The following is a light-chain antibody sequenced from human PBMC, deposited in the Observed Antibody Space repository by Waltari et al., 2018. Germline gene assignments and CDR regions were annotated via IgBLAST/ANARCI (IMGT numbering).Light chain of an antibody. V-gene: IGLV3-19*01. CDR3: DSRDSRGTRVM. CDR2: GDN. J-gene: IGLJ3*02. CDR1: SPRNSY. Sequence: SSELTQDPAVSVALGRTVTITCQGASPRNSYASWYQQKPGQAPRLVISGDNNRPTGISGRFSGSNSGSTASLTITGVQAEDEADYYCDSRDSRGTRVMFGGGTRLTVL.